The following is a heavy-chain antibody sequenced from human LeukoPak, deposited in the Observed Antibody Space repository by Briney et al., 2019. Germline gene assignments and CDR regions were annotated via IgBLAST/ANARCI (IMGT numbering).Heavy chain of an antibody. V-gene: IGHV3-48*04. CDR3: ARDFDFWSGDIG. J-gene: IGHJ4*02. CDR1: GFSFRRYR. Sequence: GGSLRLSCPASGFSFRRYRLNWVGQAPGKGLEWVSHISTTRSPTYYADSVKGRFAMSRDNAKNSVYLQMNRLRAEDTAGYYCARDFDFWSGDIGWGQGSLVTVSS. D-gene: IGHD3-3*01. CDR2: ISTTRSPT.